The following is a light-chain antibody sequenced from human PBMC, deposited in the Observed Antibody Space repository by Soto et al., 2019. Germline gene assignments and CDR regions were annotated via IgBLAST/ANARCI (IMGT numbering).Light chain of an antibody. CDR3: LLLYSGNRRV. J-gene: IGLJ1*01. V-gene: IGLV7-46*01. CDR1: TGTVTSGHY. Sequence: QAVVPQEPSLTVSPGETVTLTCGSSTGTVTSGHYPYWFQQRPGQAPTTLIYDTNNKYSWTPDRFSGSLLGGKAALTLSGAQPEDEGDYYCLLLYSGNRRVVVTGTKLTVL. CDR2: DTN.